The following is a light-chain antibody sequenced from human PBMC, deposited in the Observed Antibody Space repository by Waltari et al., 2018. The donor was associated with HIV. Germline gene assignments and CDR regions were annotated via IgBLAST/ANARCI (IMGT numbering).Light chain of an antibody. Sequence: QSVLTQPPSASGTPGQRVTMSCSGSSSNIGRTSVNWYQPLPGTAPKLLIYSDNQRPFGVPDRFSGSKSGTSGSLAISGLQSEDEAVYYCASWEDSLNGVVFGGGTKLTVL. CDR2: SDN. CDR3: ASWEDSLNGVV. V-gene: IGLV1-44*01. J-gene: IGLJ2*01. CDR1: SSNIGRTS.